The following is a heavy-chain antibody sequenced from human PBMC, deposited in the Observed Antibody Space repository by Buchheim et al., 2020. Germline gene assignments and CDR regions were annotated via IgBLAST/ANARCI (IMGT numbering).Heavy chain of an antibody. CDR3: ARGGSGTAFDY. CDR1: GFTFSYYW. CDR2: IHGDGRST. Sequence: EVQLVESEGGLVQPGGSLRLSCVASGFTFSYYWMHWVRQAPGKGLVWVSHIHGDGRSTTCADSVKGRFTISRDNAKNTLYLQMNSLRVEDTAVYYCARGGSGTAFDYWGQGTL. D-gene: IGHD3-10*01. J-gene: IGHJ4*02. V-gene: IGHV3-74*01.